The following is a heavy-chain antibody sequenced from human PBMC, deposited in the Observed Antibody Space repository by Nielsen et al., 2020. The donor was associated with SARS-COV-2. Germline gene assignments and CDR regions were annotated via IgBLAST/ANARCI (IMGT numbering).Heavy chain of an antibody. V-gene: IGHV3-21*01. D-gene: IGHD1-26*01. J-gene: IGHJ4*02. CDR3: ATVGATDY. CDR2: ISGNGRHI. CDR1: GFTFHTYT. Sequence: GESLKISCAASGFTFHTYTMNWVRQVPGKGLEWVSSISGNGRHIYYADSVKGRFTISRDNAANSLYMEMVRLRAEDTAVYYCATVGATDYWGQGTLVTVSS.